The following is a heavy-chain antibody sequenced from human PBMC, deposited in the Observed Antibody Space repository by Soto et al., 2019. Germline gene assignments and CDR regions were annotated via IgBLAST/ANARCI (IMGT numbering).Heavy chain of an antibody. V-gene: IGHV1-2*04. J-gene: IGHJ4*02. D-gene: IGHD3-3*01. Sequence: ASVKVSCKASGYTFTGYYMHWVRQAPGQGLEWMGWINPNSGGTNYAQKFQGWVTMTRDTSISTAYMELSRLRSDDTAVYYCALKLYYDFWSGYGFDYWGQGTLVTVSS. CDR2: INPNSGGT. CDR1: GYTFTGYY. CDR3: ALKLYYDFWSGYGFDY.